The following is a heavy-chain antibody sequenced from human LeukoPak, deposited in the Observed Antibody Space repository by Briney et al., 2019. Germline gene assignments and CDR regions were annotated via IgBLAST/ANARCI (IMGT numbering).Heavy chain of an antibody. J-gene: IGHJ6*02. CDR3: ARGLRIINGLDV. CDR2: LNPHSGGT. Sequence: ASVKVSCEASGYTLRDYYIYWVRQAPGQGLEWLGWLNPHSGGTNYAQKFQGRVTLTSDTPISTAYMELSLLNSDDTAIYYCARGLRIINGLDVWGQGTTVIVSS. V-gene: IGHV1-2*02. CDR1: GYTLRDYY.